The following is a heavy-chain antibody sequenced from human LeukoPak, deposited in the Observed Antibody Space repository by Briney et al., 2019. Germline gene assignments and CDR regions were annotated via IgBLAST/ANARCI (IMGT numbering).Heavy chain of an antibody. D-gene: IGHD6-13*01. CDR1: GGTFSSYA. J-gene: IGHJ6*02. CDR2: IIPIFGTA. Sequence: SVKVSCKASGGTFSSYAISWVRQAPGQGLEWMGGIIPIFGTANYAQKFQGRVTITADESTSTAHMELSSLRSEDTAVYYCARAFSSSWRIYYYYYGMDVWGQGTTVTVSS. V-gene: IGHV1-69*13. CDR3: ARAFSSSWRIYYYYYGMDV.